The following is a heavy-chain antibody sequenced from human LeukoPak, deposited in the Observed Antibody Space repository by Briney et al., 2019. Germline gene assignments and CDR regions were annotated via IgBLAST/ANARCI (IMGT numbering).Heavy chain of an antibody. CDR2: IYYIGST. V-gene: IGHV4-59*01. CDR1: DGSITNYY. Sequence: SETLSLTCTVSDGSITNYYWSWIRQPPGKGLEYIGYIYYIGSTNYNPSLKSRVTISVDTSKNQFSLKLSSVTAADTAVYYCARAGERYCSGGSCYYFDYWGQGTLVTVSS. J-gene: IGHJ4*02. CDR3: ARAGERYCSGGSCYYFDY. D-gene: IGHD2-15*01.